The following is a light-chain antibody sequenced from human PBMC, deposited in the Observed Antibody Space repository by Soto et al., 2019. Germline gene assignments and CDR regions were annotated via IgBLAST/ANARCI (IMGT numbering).Light chain of an antibody. CDR2: EAS. CDR1: QSISKW. Sequence: SGAITFPASQSISKWLAWYEQKPGQAPKLLIYEASRLESGVPSRISGSGSGTEFTLTISSLKPDDFATYYCQQYTSYPWTFGQGTKVDIK. V-gene: IGKV1-5*03. CDR3: QQYTSYPWT. J-gene: IGKJ1*01.